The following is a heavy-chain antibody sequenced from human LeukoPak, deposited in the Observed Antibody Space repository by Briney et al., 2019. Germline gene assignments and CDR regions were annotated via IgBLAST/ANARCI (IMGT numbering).Heavy chain of an antibody. J-gene: IGHJ3*02. CDR2: IYYSGST. Sequence: TTSETLSLTCTVSGGSISSSGYYWGWIRQPPGKGLEWIGNIYYSGSTYDNPSLKSRVTISVDTSKNQFSLKLSSVTAADTAVYYCARGLSPDGPANDAFDIWGQGTMVTVSS. D-gene: IGHD5-24*01. CDR3: ARGLSPDGPANDAFDI. V-gene: IGHV4-39*07. CDR1: GGSISSSGYY.